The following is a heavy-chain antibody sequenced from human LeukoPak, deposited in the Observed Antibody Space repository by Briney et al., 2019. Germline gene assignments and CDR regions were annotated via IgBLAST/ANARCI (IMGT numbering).Heavy chain of an antibody. CDR3: GYYDSSGYYYFSY. D-gene: IGHD3-22*01. V-gene: IGHV4-39*07. Sequence: TSETLSLTCTVSGGSISSYYWGWIRQPPGKGLEWIGSIYYSGSTYYNPSLKSRVTISVDTSKNQFSLKLSSVTAADTAVYYCGYYDSSGYYYFSYWGQGTLVTVSS. CDR1: GGSISSYY. CDR2: IYYSGST. J-gene: IGHJ4*02.